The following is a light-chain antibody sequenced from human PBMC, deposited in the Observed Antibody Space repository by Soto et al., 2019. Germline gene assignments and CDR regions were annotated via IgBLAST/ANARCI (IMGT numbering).Light chain of an antibody. Sequence: QSALTQPRSVSGSPGQSVTISCTGTSSDVGTYTYVSWYQQHPGKAPKLIIYDVSKRPSGVPDRFSGSKSGNTASLTMSGLQAEDEADYYCCSYAGSYTFVFGTGTKLTVL. J-gene: IGLJ1*01. CDR1: SSDVGTYTY. CDR2: DVS. V-gene: IGLV2-11*01. CDR3: CSYAGSYTFV.